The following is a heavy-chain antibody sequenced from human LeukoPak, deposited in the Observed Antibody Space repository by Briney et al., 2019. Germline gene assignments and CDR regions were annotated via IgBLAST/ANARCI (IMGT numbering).Heavy chain of an antibody. V-gene: IGHV3-53*05. J-gene: IGHJ4*02. D-gene: IGHD6-19*01. CDR3: AKKAANSSGWYDYFDY. CDR2: IYSDGNT. Sequence: PGGSLRLSCAASGFTVGRKYLSWVRQAPGKGLEWVSVIYSDGNTHYAESVKGRFTISRDDSKNTLYLQMNSLRAEDTAVYYCAKKAANSSGWYDYFDYWGQGTLVTVSS. CDR1: GFTVGRKY.